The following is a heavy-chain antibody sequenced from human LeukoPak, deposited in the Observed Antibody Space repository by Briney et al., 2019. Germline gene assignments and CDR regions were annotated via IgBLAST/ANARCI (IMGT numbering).Heavy chain of an antibody. Sequence: ASVKVSCKPSGDTLNTYPITWVRQAPGQGLEWLGGIIPSVQSGSEHYAQKFQGRVTMTRDMSTSTVYMELSSLRSEDTAVYYCARDIAAAGTNAFDIWGQGTMVTVSS. D-gene: IGHD6-13*01. CDR1: GDTLNTYP. CDR3: ARDIAAAGTNAFDI. V-gene: IGHV1-69*05. CDR2: IIPSVQSGSE. J-gene: IGHJ3*02.